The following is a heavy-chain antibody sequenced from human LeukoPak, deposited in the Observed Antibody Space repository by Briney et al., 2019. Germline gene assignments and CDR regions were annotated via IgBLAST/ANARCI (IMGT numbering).Heavy chain of an antibody. Sequence: ASVKVSCKASGGTFSSYAISWVRQAPGQGLEWMGGIIPIFGTANYAQKFQGRVTITTDESTSTAYMELSSLRSEDTAVYYCAILGYCSSTSCEGFDYWGQGTLVTVSS. CDR1: GGTFSSYA. V-gene: IGHV1-69*05. CDR3: AILGYCSSTSCEGFDY. D-gene: IGHD2-2*01. CDR2: IIPIFGTA. J-gene: IGHJ4*02.